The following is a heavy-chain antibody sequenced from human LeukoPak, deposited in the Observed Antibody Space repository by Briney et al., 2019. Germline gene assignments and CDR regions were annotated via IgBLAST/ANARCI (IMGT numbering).Heavy chain of an antibody. CDR3: ARTEKDIVVVPAARAMWFDP. CDR1: GGSISSGGYY. CDR2: IYYSGST. D-gene: IGHD2-2*01. V-gene: IGHV4-31*01. Sequence: SETLSLTCTVSGGSISSGGYYWSWIRQHPGKGLEWIGYIYYSGSTYYNPSLKSQVTISVDTSKNQFSLKLSSVTAADTAVYYCARTEKDIVVVPAARAMWFDPWGQGTLVTVSS. J-gene: IGHJ5*02.